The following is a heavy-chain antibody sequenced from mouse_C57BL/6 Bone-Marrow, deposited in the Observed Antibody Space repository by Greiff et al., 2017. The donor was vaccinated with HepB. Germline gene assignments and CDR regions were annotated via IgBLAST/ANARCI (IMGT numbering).Heavy chain of an antibody. CDR3: ARSGDTTVVARDYFDY. J-gene: IGHJ2*01. CDR1: GYTFTSCW. D-gene: IGHD1-1*01. CDR2: INPSSGYT. V-gene: IGHV1-7*01. Sequence: VQLQQSGAELAKPGASVKLSCKASGYTFTSCWMHWVKQRPGQGLEWIGYINPSSGYTKYNQKFKDKATLTADKSSSTAYMQLSSLTYEDSAVYYCARSGDTTVVARDYFDYWGQGTTLTVSS.